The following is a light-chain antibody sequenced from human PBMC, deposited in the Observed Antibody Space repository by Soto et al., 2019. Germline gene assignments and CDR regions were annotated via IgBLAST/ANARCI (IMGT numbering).Light chain of an antibody. CDR2: DVS. CDR1: SSDVGGYNY. CDR3: YSYTSSNTYV. J-gene: IGLJ1*01. V-gene: IGLV2-14*03. Sequence: QSVLTQPASVSGSPGQSITISCTGTSSDVGGYNYVSWYQHHPGKVPQLMIYDVSNRPSGVSNRFSGSKSSNTASLTISGLQAEDEADYYYYSYTSSNTYVFGTGTKVTVL.